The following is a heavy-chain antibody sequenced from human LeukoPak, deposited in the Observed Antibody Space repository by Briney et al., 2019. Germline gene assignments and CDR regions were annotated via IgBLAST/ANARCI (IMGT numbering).Heavy chain of an antibody. Sequence: GGSLRLSCAASAFTFSSYDMTWARQAPGKGLEWVSAIRSSGGSTDYADSVKGRFTISRDNSKNILYLQMNSLRPEDTAVYYCASKIGYCSSVSCYLDYWGQGTLVTVSS. V-gene: IGHV3-23*01. CDR2: IRSSGGST. CDR3: ASKIGYCSSVSCYLDY. CDR1: AFTFSSYD. J-gene: IGHJ4*02. D-gene: IGHD2-15*01.